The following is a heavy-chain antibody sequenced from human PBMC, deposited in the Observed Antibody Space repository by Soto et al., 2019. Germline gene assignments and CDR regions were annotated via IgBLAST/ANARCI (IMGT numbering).Heavy chain of an antibody. CDR2: ISGSGGST. J-gene: IGHJ4*02. Sequence: GGSLRLSCAASGFTFSSYAMSWVRQAPGKGLEWVSAISGSGGSTYYADSVKGRFTISRDNSKNTLYLQMNSLRAEDTAVYYCAKASMTIFGVVKYYFDYWGQGTLVTVSS. CDR1: GFTFSSYA. D-gene: IGHD3-3*01. CDR3: AKASMTIFGVVKYYFDY. V-gene: IGHV3-23*01.